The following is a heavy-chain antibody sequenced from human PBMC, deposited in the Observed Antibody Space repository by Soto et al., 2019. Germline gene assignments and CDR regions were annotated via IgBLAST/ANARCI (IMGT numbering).Heavy chain of an antibody. D-gene: IGHD1-1*01. CDR1: GDSFSSNSAA. CDR2: TYYRSRWYN. J-gene: IGHJ6*03. V-gene: IGHV6-1*01. Sequence: SQTLSLTCAISGDSFSSNSAAWNWIRLSPSRGLEWLARTYYRSRWYNDYAVSVRSRITVKPDTSKNQFSLQLTSVTPEATALYYCVGTTWRQWYYMVVWSKGTTVTVSS. CDR3: VGTTWRQWYYMVV.